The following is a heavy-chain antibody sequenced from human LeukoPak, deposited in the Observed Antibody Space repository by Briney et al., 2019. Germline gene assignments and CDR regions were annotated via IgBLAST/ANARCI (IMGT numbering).Heavy chain of an antibody. CDR3: ARHKGSYSHLDS. J-gene: IGHJ4*02. Sequence: PSETLSLTCTVSGDSISTSGYYWGWIRQPPGKGLEWIGSIYFSGSTYYNPSLKNRVSISVATSENQFSLKLTSVTAADTAVYYCARHKGSYSHLDSWGQGTLVTVSS. CDR1: GDSISTSGYY. V-gene: IGHV4-39*01. CDR2: IYFSGST. D-gene: IGHD1-26*01.